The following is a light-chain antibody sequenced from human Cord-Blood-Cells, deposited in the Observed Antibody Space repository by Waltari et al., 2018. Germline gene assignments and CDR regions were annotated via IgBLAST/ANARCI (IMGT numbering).Light chain of an antibody. V-gene: IGKV4-1*01. CDR1: QRVLYSSNNKNY. CDR3: QQYYSTFT. J-gene: IGKJ3*01. CDR2: WAS. Sequence: DIVMTQSPDSLAVSLGERATINCKSSQRVLYSSNNKNYLAWYQQKPGQPPKLLIYWASTRGAGVPVRCSGSGSGTDFTLTISSLQAEDVAVYYCQQYYSTFTFGPGTKVDIK.